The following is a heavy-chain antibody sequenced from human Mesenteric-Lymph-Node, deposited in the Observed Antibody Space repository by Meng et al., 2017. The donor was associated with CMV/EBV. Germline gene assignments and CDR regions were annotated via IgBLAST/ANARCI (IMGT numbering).Heavy chain of an antibody. CDR2: INQDGSEE. Sequence: GGSLRLSCAVSGFSFNGFWMSWVRQAPGKGLEWVANINQDGSEEFYVDSVKGRFTISRDNAKNSLFLQMNSLRVEDTAVYYCARDSSGYDYWGQGALVTVSS. CDR1: GFSFNGFW. CDR3: ARDSSGYDY. D-gene: IGHD6-19*01. J-gene: IGHJ4*02. V-gene: IGHV3-7*01.